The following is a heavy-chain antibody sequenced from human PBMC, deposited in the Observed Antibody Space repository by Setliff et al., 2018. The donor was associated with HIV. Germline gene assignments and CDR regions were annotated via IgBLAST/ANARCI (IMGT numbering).Heavy chain of an antibody. Sequence: ASVKVSCKASGYNFVGYGINWLRQAPGQGLEWVGWINTYNGNTKYGQKFQGSVTMTTGTSTSTVYMELRNLRSDDTAVYFCARGGPARVALLYWFDPWGQGTLVTVSS. CDR3: ARGGPARVALLYWFDP. D-gene: IGHD2-21*01. V-gene: IGHV1-18*01. CDR2: INTYNGNT. J-gene: IGHJ5*02. CDR1: GYNFVGYG.